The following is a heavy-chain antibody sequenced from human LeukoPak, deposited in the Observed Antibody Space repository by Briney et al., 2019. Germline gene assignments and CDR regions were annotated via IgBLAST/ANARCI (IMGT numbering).Heavy chain of an antibody. CDR1: GFTFSTFA. J-gene: IGHJ4*02. V-gene: IGHV3-23*01. Sequence: GGSLRLSCAVSGFTFSTFAMNWVRQAPGKGLEWVSSLSDSAVSSYYADSVKGRFTISRDNSKDTLYLQMNSLRAEDTATYYCAKAPDSSGFPSYFDSWGQGTLVAVSS. CDR3: AKAPDSSGFPSYFDS. D-gene: IGHD3-22*01. CDR2: LSDSAVSS.